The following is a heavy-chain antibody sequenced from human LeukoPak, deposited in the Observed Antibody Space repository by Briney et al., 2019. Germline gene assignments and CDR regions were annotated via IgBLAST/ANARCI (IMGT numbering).Heavy chain of an antibody. CDR3: ARARGPTPRDIVVVPAASNPAWGYYFDC. V-gene: IGHV4-31*03. CDR1: GGSISSGGYY. J-gene: IGHJ4*02. Sequence: PSETLSLTCTVSGGSISSGGYYWSWIRQHPGKGLEWIGYIYYSGSTYYNPSLKSRVTISVDTSKNQFSLKLSSVTAADTAVYYCARARGPTPRDIVVVPAASNPAWGYYFDCWGQGTLVTVSS. CDR2: IYYSGST. D-gene: IGHD2-2*01.